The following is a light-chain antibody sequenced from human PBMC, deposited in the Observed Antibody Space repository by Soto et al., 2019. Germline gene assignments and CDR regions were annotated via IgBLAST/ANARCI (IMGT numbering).Light chain of an antibody. V-gene: IGLV2-14*01. CDR3: ISYTSTSARV. CDR2: EVS. J-gene: IGLJ2*01. Sequence: QSVLTQPASVSGSPGQSITISCTGTTNDVGGYDYISWFQQHPGKVPKLIIYEVSNRPSGASNRFSGSKSGNTASLTISGLQAEDEADYYCISYTSTSARVFGGGTKLTVL. CDR1: TNDVGGYDY.